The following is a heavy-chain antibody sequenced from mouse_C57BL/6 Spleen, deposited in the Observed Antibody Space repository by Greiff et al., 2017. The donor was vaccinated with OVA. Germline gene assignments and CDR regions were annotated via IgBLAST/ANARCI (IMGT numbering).Heavy chain of an antibody. V-gene: IGHV1-26*01. CDR3: ARGDTGG. CDR1: GYTFTDYY. J-gene: IGHJ2*01. D-gene: IGHD5-1-1*01. CDR2: INPNNGGT. Sequence: EVQLQQSGPELVKPGASVKISCKASGYTFTDYYMNWVKQSHGKSLEWIGDINPNNGGTSYNQKFKVKATLTVDKSSSTAYMELRSLTSEDSAVYYCARGDTGGWGQGTTLTVSS.